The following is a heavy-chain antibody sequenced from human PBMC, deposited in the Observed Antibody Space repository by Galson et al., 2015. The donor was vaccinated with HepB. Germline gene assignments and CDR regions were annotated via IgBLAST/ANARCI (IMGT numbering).Heavy chain of an antibody. CDR2: ISSSSSTI. CDR1: GFTFSSYS. V-gene: IGHV3-48*01. CDR3: ARDYYDSYDSVHYFDY. D-gene: IGHD3-22*01. J-gene: IGHJ4*02. Sequence: SLRLSCAASGFTFSSYSMNWVRQAPGKGPEWVSYISSSSSTIYYADSVKGRFTISRDNAKNSLYLQMNSLRAEDTAVYYCARDYYDSYDSVHYFDYWGQGTLVTVSS.